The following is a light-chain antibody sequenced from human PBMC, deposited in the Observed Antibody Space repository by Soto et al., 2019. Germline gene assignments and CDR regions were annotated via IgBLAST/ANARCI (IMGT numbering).Light chain of an antibody. CDR2: GTS. CDR3: QQYGSTPWT. CDR1: QRVFGDH. J-gene: IGKJ1*01. Sequence: EIVLTQSPGTLSLSPGERATLPCRPSQRVFGDHLAWYQQKPGQSPRLLLHGTSNRATGIPDRFSGSGSGTDFTLTISRLEREDFAVYSCQQYGSTPWTFGQGTKLEIK. V-gene: IGKV3-20*01.